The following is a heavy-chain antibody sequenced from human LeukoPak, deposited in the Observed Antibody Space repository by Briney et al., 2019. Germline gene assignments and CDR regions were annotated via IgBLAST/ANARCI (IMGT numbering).Heavy chain of an antibody. CDR3: AATTQLWVFDY. D-gene: IGHD3-16*01. CDR1: GFTFGDYS. Sequence: PGGSLRLSCAASGFTFGDYSMSWVRQAPGKGLEWVANIKQDGREKYYVDSVKGRFTISRDNAKNSLYLQMNSLRAEDTAVYYCAATTQLWVFDYWGQGTLVTVPS. J-gene: IGHJ4*02. CDR2: IKQDGREK. V-gene: IGHV3-7*01.